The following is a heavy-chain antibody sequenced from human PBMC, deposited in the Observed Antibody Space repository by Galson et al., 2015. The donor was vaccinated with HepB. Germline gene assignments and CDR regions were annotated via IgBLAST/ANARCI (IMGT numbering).Heavy chain of an antibody. CDR2: IWYDGSNK. D-gene: IGHD2-2*01. CDR3: ARDLYCSSTSCFDY. Sequence: SLRLSCAASGSTFSSYGMHWVRQAPGKGLEWVAVIWYDGSNKYYADSVKGRFTISRDNSKNTLYLQMNSLRAEDTAVYYCARDLYCSSTSCFDYWGQGTLVTVSS. CDR1: GSTFSSYG. V-gene: IGHV3-33*01. J-gene: IGHJ4*02.